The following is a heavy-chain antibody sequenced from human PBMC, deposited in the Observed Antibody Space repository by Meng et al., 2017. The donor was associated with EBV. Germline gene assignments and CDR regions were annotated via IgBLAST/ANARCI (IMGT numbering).Heavy chain of an antibody. CDR1: GGSVSSGSYY. V-gene: IGHV4-61*01. CDR2: IYYSGST. J-gene: IGHJ5*02. D-gene: IGHD4-17*01. CDR3: ARGRYYGDYFWFDP. Sequence: QVQLQESGQGRVKPSDTLSLTCTSSGGSVSSGSYYWSWIRQPPGKGLEWIGYIYYSGSTNYNPSLKRRVTISVDTSKNQFSLKLSSVTAADTAVYYCARGRYYGDYFWFDPWGQGTLVTVSS.